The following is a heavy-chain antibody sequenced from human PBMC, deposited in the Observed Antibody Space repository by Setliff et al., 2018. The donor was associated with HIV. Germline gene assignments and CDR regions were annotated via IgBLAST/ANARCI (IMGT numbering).Heavy chain of an antibody. CDR1: GFTFSNYA. CDR3: AREGTHGYDLNFDY. J-gene: IGHJ4*02. CDR2: IPYDGSHE. V-gene: IGHV3-30*04. D-gene: IGHD5-12*01. Sequence: GGSLRLSCAASGFTFSNYAMHWVRQGPGKGLEWVAVIPYDGSHEYYVDSVKGRFTIARDNSKNTLFLQMNSLRAEDTAVYYCAREGTHGYDLNFDYWGQGTLVTVSS.